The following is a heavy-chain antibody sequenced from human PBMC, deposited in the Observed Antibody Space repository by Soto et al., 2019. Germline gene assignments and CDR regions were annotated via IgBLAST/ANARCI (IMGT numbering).Heavy chain of an antibody. CDR2: IFYSGST. D-gene: IGHD5-12*01. CDR3: ARHPYSGYDFDY. V-gene: IGHV4-39*01. CDR1: GGSISTSSYY. Sequence: RSLTCTVSGGSISTSSYYWGWIRQPPGKGLEWIGSIFYSGSTYYNPSLKSRVIISVDTSKNQFSLKLSSVTAADTAVYYCARHPYSGYDFDYWGQGTLVTVSS. J-gene: IGHJ4*02.